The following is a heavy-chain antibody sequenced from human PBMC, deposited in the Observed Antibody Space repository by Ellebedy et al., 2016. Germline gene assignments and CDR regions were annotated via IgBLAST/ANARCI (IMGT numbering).Heavy chain of an antibody. Sequence: GGSLRLSXAASGFTFSSYWMGWVRQAPGKGLEWVANIAQDGSEKHYVDSVKGRFTISRDNAKNTLYLQMNSLRAEDTAVYYCAKDEGYGSGKPYFDYWGQGTLVTVSS. V-gene: IGHV3-7*03. CDR2: IAQDGSEK. CDR3: AKDEGYGSGKPYFDY. J-gene: IGHJ4*02. D-gene: IGHD3-10*01. CDR1: GFTFSSYW.